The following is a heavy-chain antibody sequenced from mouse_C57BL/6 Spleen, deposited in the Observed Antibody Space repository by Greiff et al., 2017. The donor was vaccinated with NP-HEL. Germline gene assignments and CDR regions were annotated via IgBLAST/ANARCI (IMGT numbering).Heavy chain of an antibody. CDR2: IRLKSDNYAT. CDR1: GFTFSNYW. V-gene: IGHV6-3*01. J-gene: IGHJ3*01. Sequence: EVMLVESGGGLVQPGGSMKLSCVASGFTFSNYWMNWVRQSPEKGLEWVAQIRLKSDNYATHYAESVKGRFTISRDDSKSSVYLQMNNLRAEDTGIYYCTEGSSSFAYWGQGTLVTVSA. CDR3: TEGSSSFAY. D-gene: IGHD1-1*01.